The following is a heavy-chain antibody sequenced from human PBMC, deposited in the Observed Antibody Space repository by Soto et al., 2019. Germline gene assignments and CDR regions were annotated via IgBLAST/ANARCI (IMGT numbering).Heavy chain of an antibody. V-gene: IGHV1-8*01. J-gene: IGHJ5*02. D-gene: IGHD2-15*01. CDR1: GYTFTSYD. CDR3: AREGPRCSGGSCYGNWFDP. Sequence: ASVKVSCKASGYTFTSYDINWVRQATGQGLEWMGWMNPNSGNTGYAQKFQGRVTMTRNTSISTAYMELSSLRSEDTAVYYCAREGPRCSGGSCYGNWFDPWGQGTLVTVSS. CDR2: MNPNSGNT.